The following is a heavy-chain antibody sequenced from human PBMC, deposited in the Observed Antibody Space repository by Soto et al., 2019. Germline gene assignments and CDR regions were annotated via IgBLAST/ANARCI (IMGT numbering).Heavy chain of an antibody. CDR3: AKDRHYYDSSGYYYED. Sequence: GGSLRLSCAGSGFTFSSYAMSWVRQSPGKGLEWVSAITGSGGYTYYADSVKGRFTISRDKTKNTVYLQMNSLRAEDTAIYYCAKDRHYYDSSGYYYEDWGQGTLVTVSS. J-gene: IGHJ4*02. V-gene: IGHV3-23*01. CDR2: ITGSGGYT. D-gene: IGHD3-22*01. CDR1: GFTFSSYA.